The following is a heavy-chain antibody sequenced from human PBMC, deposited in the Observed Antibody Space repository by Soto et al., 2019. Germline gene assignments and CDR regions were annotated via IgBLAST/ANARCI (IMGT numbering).Heavy chain of an antibody. V-gene: IGHV1-18*01. Sequence: GASVKVCCKASVYTLTSYGISWVRQEHRQGLEWMGWISGYNGDTNYAQKFQGRVSMTIDTSTGTAYMELRSLTSDDTAVYYCAKNGQPPYYYYGLDVWGQGTKVTVSS. CDR1: VYTLTSYG. D-gene: IGHD2-8*01. CDR3: AKNGQPPYYYYGLDV. J-gene: IGHJ6*02. CDR2: ISGYNGDT.